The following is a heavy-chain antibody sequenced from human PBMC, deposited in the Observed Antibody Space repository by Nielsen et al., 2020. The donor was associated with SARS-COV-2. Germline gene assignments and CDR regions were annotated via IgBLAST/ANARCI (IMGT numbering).Heavy chain of an antibody. J-gene: IGHJ4*02. CDR1: GFTISTYG. CDR3: VRAAGSSWHFDY. D-gene: IGHD6-13*01. CDR2: ISSST. V-gene: IGHV3-23*01. Sequence: GESLKISCVVSGFTISTYGMSWVRQAPGKGLEWVSAISSSTYYADSVKGRFTVSRDNAKNSVYLQMNRLRAEDTAVYYCVRAAGSSWHFDYWGQGTLVTVSP.